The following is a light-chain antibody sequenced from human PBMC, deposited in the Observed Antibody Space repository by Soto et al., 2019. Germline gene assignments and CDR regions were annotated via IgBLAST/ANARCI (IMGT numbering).Light chain of an antibody. CDR1: PSLVYSDGNTS. J-gene: IGKJ2*01. CDR2: KLS. CDR3: MQATHWPHT. V-gene: IGKV2-30*01. Sequence: DVVMTQSPLSLPVPLGQPASISCRSSPSLVYSDGNTSLRWFQQRPGQSPRRLAHKLSNRDSGVADRFSGSGSGTDFTLKISRVEAEDVAIYYCMQATHWPHTFGQGTKLEIK.